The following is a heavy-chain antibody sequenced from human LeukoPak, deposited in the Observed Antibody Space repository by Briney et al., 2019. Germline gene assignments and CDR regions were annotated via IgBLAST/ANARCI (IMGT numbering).Heavy chain of an antibody. J-gene: IGHJ5*02. Sequence: ASVKVSCKVSGYTLTELSMHWVRQAPGKGLEWMGGFDPEDGETIYAQKFQGRVTMTEDTSTDTAYMGLSSLRSEDTAVYYCATLNYYDSSGYYQGESWFDPWGQGTLVTVSS. CDR3: ATLNYYDSSGYYQGESWFDP. CDR2: FDPEDGET. CDR1: GYTLTELS. D-gene: IGHD3-22*01. V-gene: IGHV1-24*01.